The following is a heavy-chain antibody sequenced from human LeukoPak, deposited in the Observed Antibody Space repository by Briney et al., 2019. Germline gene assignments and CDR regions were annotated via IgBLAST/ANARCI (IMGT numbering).Heavy chain of an antibody. D-gene: IGHD6-13*01. Sequence: PSETLSLTCTVSGGSISSGGYYWSWIRQHPGKGLEWIGYIYYSGSTYYNPSPKSRVTISVDTSKNQLSLKLSSVTAADTALYYCARYPGIAAAGRFNWFDPWGQGTLVTVSS. CDR3: ARYPGIAAAGRFNWFDP. V-gene: IGHV4-31*03. CDR2: IYYSGST. CDR1: GGSISSGGYY. J-gene: IGHJ5*02.